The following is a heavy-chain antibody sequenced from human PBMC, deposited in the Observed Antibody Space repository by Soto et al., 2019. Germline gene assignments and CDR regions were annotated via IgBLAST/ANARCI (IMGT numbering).Heavy chain of an antibody. J-gene: IGHJ6*02. CDR2: IYYSGST. CDR1: GGSVSSGSYY. V-gene: IGHV4-61*01. Sequence: SETLSLTCTVSGGSVSSGSYYWSWIRQPPGKGLEWIGYIYYSGSTNYNPSLKSRVTISVDTSKNQFSLKLSSVTAADTAVYYCARGVHGRITIFGVVIPPPDVWGQGTTVTVSS. D-gene: IGHD3-3*01. CDR3: ARGVHGRITIFGVVIPPPDV.